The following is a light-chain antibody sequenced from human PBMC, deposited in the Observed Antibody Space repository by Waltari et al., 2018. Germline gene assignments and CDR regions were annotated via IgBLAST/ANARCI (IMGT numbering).Light chain of an antibody. CDR1: QSVSSY. Sequence: EIVLTQSPATLSLSPGERATLSCRDSQSVSSYLAWYQQKPGQAPRLLIYDASNRATGIPARFSGSGSGTDFTLTISSLEPEDFAVYYCQQRSNWPPRFTFGPGTKVDIK. CDR2: DAS. J-gene: IGKJ3*01. CDR3: QQRSNWPPRFT. V-gene: IGKV3-11*01.